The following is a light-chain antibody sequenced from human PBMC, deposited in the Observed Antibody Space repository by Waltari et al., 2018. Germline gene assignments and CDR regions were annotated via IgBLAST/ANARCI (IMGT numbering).Light chain of an antibody. CDR3: QVWESSSEVL. CDR1: NFGTST. V-gene: IGLV3-21*01. J-gene: IGLJ2*01. Sequence: SYVLTQPPSVSVAPGQTATITCGGNNFGTSTVHWYQRKPGQAPVLLIYYDDDRPSGIPERFSGSASGNTATLTISRVEAGDEADYYCQVWESSSEVLFGGGTKLTVL. CDR2: YDD.